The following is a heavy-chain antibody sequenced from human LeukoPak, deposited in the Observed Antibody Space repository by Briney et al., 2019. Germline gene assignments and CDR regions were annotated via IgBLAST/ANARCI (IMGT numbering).Heavy chain of an antibody. J-gene: IGHJ4*02. Sequence: PGGSLRLSCAASGFTFSSYWMSWVRQAPGKGLEWVANIKQDGSEKYYVDSVKGRFTISRDNAKNSLYLQMNSLRAEDTAVYYCARGGYCSGGSCYHAYYFDYWGQGTLVTVSS. CDR1: GFTFSSYW. CDR3: ARGGYCSGGSCYHAYYFDY. D-gene: IGHD2-15*01. CDR2: IKQDGSEK. V-gene: IGHV3-7*01.